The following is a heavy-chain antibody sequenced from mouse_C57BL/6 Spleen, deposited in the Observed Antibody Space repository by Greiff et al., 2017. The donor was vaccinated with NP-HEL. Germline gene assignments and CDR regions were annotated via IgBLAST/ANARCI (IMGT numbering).Heavy chain of an antibody. Sequence: DVMLVESGEGLVKPGGSLKLSCAASGFTFSSYAMSWVRQTPEKRLEWVAYISSGGDYIYYADTVKGRFTISRDNARNTLYLQMSSLKSEDTAMYYCTRDRGYYVYAMDYWGQGTSVTVSS. CDR2: ISSGGDYI. V-gene: IGHV5-9-1*02. CDR3: TRDRGYYVYAMDY. CDR1: GFTFSSYA. J-gene: IGHJ4*01. D-gene: IGHD2-3*01.